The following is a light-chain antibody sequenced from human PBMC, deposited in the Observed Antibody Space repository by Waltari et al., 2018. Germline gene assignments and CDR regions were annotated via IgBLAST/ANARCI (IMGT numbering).Light chain of an antibody. V-gene: IGKV3-20*01. CDR1: QSVSSSN. CDR3: QQYGRSWNA. J-gene: IGKJ2*01. Sequence: EIVLTQSPGTLSLSQGERATLSCRASQSVSSSNLAWYQQKPGQAPRLLIHDASSRATGIPDRFSGSGSGTDFTLTISRLEPDDFAVYYCQQYGRSWNAFGQGTRLEIK. CDR2: DAS.